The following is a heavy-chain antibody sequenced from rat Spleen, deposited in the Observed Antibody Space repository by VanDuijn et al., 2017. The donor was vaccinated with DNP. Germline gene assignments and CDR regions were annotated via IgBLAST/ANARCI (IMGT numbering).Heavy chain of an antibody. CDR3: AWRYYDGTSYVMDA. V-gene: IGHV6-6*01. Sequence: EVQVLESGGGLVQPGNSLKLSCATSGFTFSTAWMYWYRQFPEKRLEWVARIKAKSNNYATDYIESVKGRFTISRDDSKSSIYLQMNNLKEEDTAIYYCAWRYYDGTSYVMDAWGQGTSVTVSS. CDR1: GFTFSTAW. D-gene: IGHD1-12*02. CDR2: IKAKSNNYAT. J-gene: IGHJ4*01.